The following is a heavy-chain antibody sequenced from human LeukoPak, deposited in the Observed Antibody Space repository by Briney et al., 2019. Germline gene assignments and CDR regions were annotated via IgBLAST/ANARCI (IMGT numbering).Heavy chain of an antibody. Sequence: ASVKVSCKASGYTFISYYIHWVRQAPGQGLEWMGLINPSGGSTSYAQKFQGRVTMTRDTSTSIVYMEVSSLRPEDTAVYSCARDRNPFGEPEGSSDNWGQGTLVTVSS. D-gene: IGHD3-10*01. J-gene: IGHJ4*02. CDR3: ARDRNPFGEPEGSSDN. CDR2: INPSGGST. V-gene: IGHV1-46*01. CDR1: GYTFISYY.